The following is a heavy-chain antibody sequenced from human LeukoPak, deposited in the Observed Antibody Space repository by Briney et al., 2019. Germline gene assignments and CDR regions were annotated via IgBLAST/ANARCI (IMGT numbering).Heavy chain of an antibody. V-gene: IGHV1-2*06. Sequence: ASVKVSCKASGYTFTRYYMHWVRQAPGQGREWMGRSNTNSGGTNYAQKFQGRVTMTRDRSISTAYMELSRLRSDDTAVYYCARDIGYWGQGTLVTVSS. J-gene: IGHJ4*02. CDR2: SNTNSGGT. CDR3: ARDIGY. CDR1: GYTFTRYY.